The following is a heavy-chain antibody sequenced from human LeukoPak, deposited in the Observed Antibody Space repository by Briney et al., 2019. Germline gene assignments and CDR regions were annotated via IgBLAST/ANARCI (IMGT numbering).Heavy chain of an antibody. Sequence: GGSLRLSCAASGFTFSSYAMNWVRQAPGKGLEWVSRISDSGSTTYCADSVKGRCTISRDNSRNTLYLQMSSLRVEDTAVYYCAREFGSGSFDSWGQGTLVTASS. D-gene: IGHD3-10*01. CDR2: ISDSGSTT. CDR3: AREFGSGSFDS. V-gene: IGHV3-23*01. CDR1: GFTFSSYA. J-gene: IGHJ4*02.